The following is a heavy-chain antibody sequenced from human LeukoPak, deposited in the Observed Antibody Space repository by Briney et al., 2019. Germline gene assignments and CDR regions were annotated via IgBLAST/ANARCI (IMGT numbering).Heavy chain of an antibody. J-gene: IGHJ4*02. V-gene: IGHV4-34*01. D-gene: IGHD5-24*01. CDR3: ATRYRDGSPQAYFDY. Sequence: ASETLSLTCAVYGGSFSGYYWSWIRQPPGKGLEWIGEINHSGSTNYNPSLKSRVTISVDTSKNQFSLKLSSVTAADTAVYYCATRYRDGSPQAYFDYWGQGTLVPVSS. CDR1: GGSFSGYY. CDR2: INHSGST.